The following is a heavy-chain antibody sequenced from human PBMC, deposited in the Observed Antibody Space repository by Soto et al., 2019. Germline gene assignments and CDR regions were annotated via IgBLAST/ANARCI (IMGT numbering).Heavy chain of an antibody. V-gene: IGHV1-58*01. CDR1: GFTFTSSA. D-gene: IGHD3-10*01. Sequence: QMQLVQSGPEVKKPGTSVKVSCKASGFTFTSSAVQWVRQARGQRLEWIGWIVDGSGNTNYAQKFQERVTITRDMSTSTAYMELSSLRSEDTAVYYCAADSYYGSGSYTYGMDVWGQGTTVTVSS. CDR2: IVDGSGNT. CDR3: AADSYYGSGSYTYGMDV. J-gene: IGHJ6*02.